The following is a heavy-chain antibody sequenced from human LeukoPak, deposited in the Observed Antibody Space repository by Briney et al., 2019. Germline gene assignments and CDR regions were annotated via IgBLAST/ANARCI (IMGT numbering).Heavy chain of an antibody. J-gene: IGHJ4*02. CDR2: ITTNTGNP. CDR1: GYTFTSHS. CDR3: ARDASTIRFDY. V-gene: IGHV7-4-1*02. Sequence: ASVKVSCKASGYTFTSHSINWLRQAPGQGLEWMGWITTNTGNPTYAQGFTGRFVFSLDTSVSTAYLQISSPKAEDTAVYYCARDASTIRFDYWGQGTLVAVSS. D-gene: IGHD5-24*01.